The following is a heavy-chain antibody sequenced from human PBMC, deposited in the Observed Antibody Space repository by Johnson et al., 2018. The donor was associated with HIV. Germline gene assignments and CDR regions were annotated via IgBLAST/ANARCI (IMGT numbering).Heavy chain of an antibody. CDR3: ARPGGANYNFWNGYYDAFDI. V-gene: IGHV3-66*02. CDR2: ISCGGRT. J-gene: IGHJ3*02. Sequence: EQLEESGGGVVQPGRSLRLSCAASGFSVSTSYMTWVRQAPGKGLAWVSSISCGGRTYYADTVKGRVSISRDTSKNTLDLQLNSLRAEETAGYYCARPGGANYNFWNGYYDAFDIWGQGTMVTVSS. D-gene: IGHD3-3*01. CDR1: GFSVSTSY.